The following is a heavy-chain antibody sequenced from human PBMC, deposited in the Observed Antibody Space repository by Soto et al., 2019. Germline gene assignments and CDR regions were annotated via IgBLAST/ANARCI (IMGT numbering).Heavy chain of an antibody. V-gene: IGHV4-39*01. J-gene: IGHJ4*02. CDR2: IYHSGST. CDR3: ATYGSGGYYYFDF. Sequence: TSETLSLTCTVSGGSISSSGYYWGWIRQPPGKGLEWIGSIYHSGSTYYNPSLKSRVSISVDPSKDQFSLNLRSVAAADTAVYYCATYGSGGYYYFDFWGKGAMVTVS. D-gene: IGHD3-10*01. CDR1: GGSISSSGYY.